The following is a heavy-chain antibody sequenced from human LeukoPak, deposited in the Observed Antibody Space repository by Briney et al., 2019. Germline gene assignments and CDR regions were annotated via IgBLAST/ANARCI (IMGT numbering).Heavy chain of an antibody. CDR3: AKDNHHYYGSGFHFDY. J-gene: IGHJ4*02. Sequence: GGSLRLSCAASGFTFSSYGMHWVRQAPGKGLEWVAVISYDGSNKYYADSVKGRFTISRDNSKNTLYLQMNSLRAEDTAVYYCAKDNHHYYGSGFHFDYWGQGTLVTVSS. CDR1: GFTFSSYG. V-gene: IGHV3-30*18. D-gene: IGHD3-10*01. CDR2: ISYDGSNK.